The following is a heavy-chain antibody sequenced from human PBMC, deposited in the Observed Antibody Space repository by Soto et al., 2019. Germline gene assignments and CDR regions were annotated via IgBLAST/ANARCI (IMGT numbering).Heavy chain of an antibody. V-gene: IGHV1-46*01. Sequence: GASVKVSCKASGGTFISYSIGWVRQAPGQGIEWMGIIIPSGGRTSYAQKFQGRVTMTGDTSTSTAYMELSSLRSEDTAVYYCARITGADYYYYYMDVWGKGTTVTVSS. D-gene: IGHD6-19*01. CDR3: ARITGADYYYYYMDV. CDR2: IIPSGGRT. CDR1: GGTFISYS. J-gene: IGHJ6*03.